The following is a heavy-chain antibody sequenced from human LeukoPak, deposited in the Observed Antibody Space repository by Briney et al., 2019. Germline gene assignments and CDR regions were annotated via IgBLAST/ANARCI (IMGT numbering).Heavy chain of an antibody. V-gene: IGHV3-11*01. D-gene: IGHD3-10*01. CDR1: GFSFSDYY. CDR2: ISSRGTTI. CDR3: ARVYYGSGSPRHFDY. J-gene: IGHJ4*02. Sequence: PGGSLRLSCAASGFSFSDYYVSWIRQAPGKGLECVSYISSRGTTIYYADSAKGRFTISRDNAKNSLYLQMSSLRAEDTAVYYCARVYYGSGSPRHFDYWGQGTLVTVSS.